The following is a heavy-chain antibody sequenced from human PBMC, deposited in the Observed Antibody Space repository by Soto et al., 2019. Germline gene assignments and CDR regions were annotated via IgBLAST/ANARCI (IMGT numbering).Heavy chain of an antibody. V-gene: IGHV3-23*01. J-gene: IGHJ4*02. CDR2: ISGSGGTT. CDR1: GFTSSSYA. D-gene: IGHD1-20*01. CDR3: AKEVTGYNCNYFDY. Sequence: GGPLRLSCAASGFTSSSYAMSWARQAPGKGLEWVSPISGSGGTTYYADSVKGRFTISRDNSKNTLYLQMNSLRAVDTDVYYGAKEVTGYNCNYFDYWGQGTLVTVSS.